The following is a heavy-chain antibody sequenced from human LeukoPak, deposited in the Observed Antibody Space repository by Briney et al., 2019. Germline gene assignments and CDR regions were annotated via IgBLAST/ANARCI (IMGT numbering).Heavy chain of an antibody. V-gene: IGHV1-2*06. D-gene: IGHD6-19*01. CDR1: GYTFTSYY. Sequence: ASVKVSCKASGYTFTSYYMHWVRQAPGQGLKWMGRINPNSGGTNYAQKFQGRVTMTRDTSISTAYMELSRLRSDDTAVYYCARSVAGFYYFDYWGQGTLVTVSS. J-gene: IGHJ4*02. CDR2: INPNSGGT. CDR3: ARSVAGFYYFDY.